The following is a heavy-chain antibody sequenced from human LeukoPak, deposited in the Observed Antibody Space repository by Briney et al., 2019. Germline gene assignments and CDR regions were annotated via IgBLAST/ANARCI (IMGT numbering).Heavy chain of an antibody. D-gene: IGHD4-17*01. V-gene: IGHV3-21*01. CDR3: ARDPWNHDYGDYQGHRYYFHGMDV. J-gene: IGHJ6*02. CDR2: IIISSNYI. CDR1: GFTVSTYN. Sequence: PGGSLRLSCAAAGFTVSTYNINWVRQAPGKGRKGVSSIIISSNYIYYADSGKGPFTISRDNAKNSLYLQMNSLRAEDTAVYYCARDPWNHDYGDYQGHRYYFHGMDVWGQGTTVTVSS.